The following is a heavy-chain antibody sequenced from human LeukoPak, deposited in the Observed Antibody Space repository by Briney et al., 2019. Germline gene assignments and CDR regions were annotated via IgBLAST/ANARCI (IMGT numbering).Heavy chain of an antibody. CDR2: ISTYNGNT. Sequence: GASVKVSCKASGYTFTNYGVTWVRQAPGQGLEWMGWISTYNGNTNYAQKLQGRVTMTTDTSTSTAYMELRSLRSDDTAVYYCARERHYYDSSGYYGAEYFQHWGQGTLVTVSS. V-gene: IGHV1-18*01. CDR3: ARERHYYDSSGYYGAEYFQH. D-gene: IGHD3-22*01. J-gene: IGHJ1*01. CDR1: GYTFTNYG.